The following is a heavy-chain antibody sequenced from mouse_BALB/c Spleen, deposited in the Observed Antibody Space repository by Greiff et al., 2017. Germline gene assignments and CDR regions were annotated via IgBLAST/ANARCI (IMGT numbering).Heavy chain of an antibody. J-gene: IGHJ3*01. CDR3: TREDYGSSYGDWFAY. D-gene: IGHD1-1*01. CDR1: GFTFSSYT. CDR2: ISSGGSYT. V-gene: IGHV5-6-4*01. Sequence: VQLKESGGGLVKPGGSLKLSCAASGFTFSSYTMSWVRQTPEKRLEWVATISSGGSYTYYPDSVKGRFTISRDNAKNTLYLQMSSLKSEDTAMYYCTREDYGSSYGDWFAYWGQGTLVTVSA.